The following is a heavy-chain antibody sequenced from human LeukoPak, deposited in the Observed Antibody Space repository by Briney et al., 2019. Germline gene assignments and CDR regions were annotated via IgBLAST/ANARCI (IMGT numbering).Heavy chain of an antibody. CDR1: GFTFSSYA. V-gene: IGHV3-9*01. D-gene: IGHD1-26*01. CDR2: ISWNSGSI. J-gene: IGHJ4*02. CDR3: AKDKSRVGATTTFDY. Sequence: SGGALRLSCAASGFTFSSYAMGWVRRAPGEGLEWVSGISWNSGSIGYADSVKGRFTISRDNAKNSLYLQMNSLRAEDTALYYCAKDKSRVGATTTFDYWGQGTLVTVSS.